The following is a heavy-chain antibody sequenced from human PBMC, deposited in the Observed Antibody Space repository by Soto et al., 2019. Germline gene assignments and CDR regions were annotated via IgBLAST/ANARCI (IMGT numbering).Heavy chain of an antibody. CDR1: GFTFSNYG. J-gene: IGHJ6*04. D-gene: IGHD4-4*01. V-gene: IGHV3-33*01. Sequence: QVQLVESGGGVVQPGRSLKLSCAASGFTFSNYGMHWVRQAPGKGLEWVAVFWYGGSNKYYADSVKGRFTNSRANSKNTLYLQMNSVRAEDTAVYYCARDPRSKGNRSVLDVWGKGTTVTVAS. CDR3: ARDPRSKGNRSVLDV. CDR2: FWYGGSNK.